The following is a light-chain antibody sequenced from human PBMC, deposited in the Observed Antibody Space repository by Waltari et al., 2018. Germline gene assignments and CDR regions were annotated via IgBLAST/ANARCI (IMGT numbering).Light chain of an antibody. Sequence: QLVLPQPPSAPASLGAPARPPCILTSCNSNNAIACHQQQPEKGPRYLMKVNSDGSHSKGDEIPDRFSGSSSGAERYLTISSLQSEDEADYYCQTGGHGTWVFGGGTKLTVL. V-gene: IGLV4-69*01. CDR2: VNSDGSH. J-gene: IGLJ3*02. CDR3: QTGGHGTWV. CDR1: SCNSNNA.